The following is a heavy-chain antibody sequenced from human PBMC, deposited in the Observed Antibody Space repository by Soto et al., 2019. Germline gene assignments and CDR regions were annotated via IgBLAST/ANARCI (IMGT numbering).Heavy chain of an antibody. V-gene: IGHV1-69*13. J-gene: IGHJ5*02. CDR3: ARGPDYYDSSGYNPQYNWFDP. D-gene: IGHD3-22*01. Sequence: SEKVSCKASGGTFSSYAISWVRQAPGQGLEWMGGIIPIFGTANYAQKFQGRVTLTADESTSTAYMELSSLRSEDTAVYYCARGPDYYDSSGYNPQYNWFDPWGQGTLVTVSS. CDR1: GGTFSSYA. CDR2: IIPIFGTA.